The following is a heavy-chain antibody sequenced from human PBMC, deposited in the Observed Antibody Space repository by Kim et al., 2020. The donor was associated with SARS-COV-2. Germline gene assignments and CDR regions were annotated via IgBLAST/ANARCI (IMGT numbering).Heavy chain of an antibody. CDR3: TTRRGDEWELLVYYYYGMDV. D-gene: IGHD1-26*01. J-gene: IGHJ6*02. CDR2: IKSKTDGGTT. V-gene: IGHV3-15*01. Sequence: WGSLRLSCAASGFTFSNAWMSWVRQAPGKGLEWVGRIKSKTDGGTTDYAAPVKGRFTISRDDSKNTLYLQMNSLKTEDTAVYYCTTRRGDEWELLVYYYYGMDVWGQGTTVTVSS. CDR1: GFTFSNAW.